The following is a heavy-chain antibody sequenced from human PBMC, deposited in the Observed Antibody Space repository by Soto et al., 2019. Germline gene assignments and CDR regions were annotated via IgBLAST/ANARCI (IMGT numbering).Heavy chain of an antibody. V-gene: IGHV4-59*01. J-gene: IGHJ4*02. D-gene: IGHD3-22*01. CDR2: LYYGRSA. CDR3: ALRSMAVVPEY. Sequence: QVQLQESGPGLVKPSETLSLTCAVSGDSISSYYCMWIRQPPGKGLESIGHLYYGRSANYNPSLKWRVTLSVDTSTNQCSPTLSSMTAADTAVYYCALRSMAVVPEYWGQGTLVTVSS. CDR1: GDSISSYY.